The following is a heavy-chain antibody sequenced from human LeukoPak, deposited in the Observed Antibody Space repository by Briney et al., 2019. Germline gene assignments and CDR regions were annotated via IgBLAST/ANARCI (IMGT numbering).Heavy chain of an antibody. J-gene: IGHJ4*02. D-gene: IGHD2-2*01. CDR2: ISASGDNT. Sequence: GGSLRLPCAASGLTFAGYDMSWVRQAPGKGLEWVSTISASGDNTYYAGSVKGRFTISRDNSKNTLYLQMDSLRAEDTAVYYCAKRFCSATRCFHFDYWGQGTLVTVSS. CDR1: GLTFAGYD. CDR3: AKRFCSATRCFHFDY. V-gene: IGHV3-23*01.